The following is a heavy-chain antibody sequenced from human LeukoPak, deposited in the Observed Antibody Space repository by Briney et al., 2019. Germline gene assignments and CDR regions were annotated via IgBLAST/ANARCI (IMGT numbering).Heavy chain of an antibody. D-gene: IGHD6-13*01. Sequence: ASVKVSCKASGYTFTSYAMNWVRQAPGQGLEWMGWINTNTGNPTYAQGFTGRFVFSLDTSVSTAYLQISSLKAEDTAVYYRARGGEGIAAAGTWYNWFDPWGQGTLVTVSS. J-gene: IGHJ5*02. CDR2: INTNTGNP. CDR1: GYTFTSYA. V-gene: IGHV7-4-1*02. CDR3: ARGGEGIAAAGTWYNWFDP.